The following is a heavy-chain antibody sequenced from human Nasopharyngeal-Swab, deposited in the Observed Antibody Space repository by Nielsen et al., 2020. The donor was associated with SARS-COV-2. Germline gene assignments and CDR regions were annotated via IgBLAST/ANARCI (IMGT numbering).Heavy chain of an antibody. Sequence: SETLSLTCTVSGGSISSYYWSWIRQPPGKGLEWIGYIYYSGSTNYNPSLKSRVTISVDTSKNQFSLKLSSVTAAGTAVYYCARATAIQDFWSGYYSPRNFDYWGQGTLVTVSS. D-gene: IGHD3-3*01. V-gene: IGHV4-59*01. CDR2: IYYSGST. CDR1: GGSISSYY. CDR3: ARATAIQDFWSGYYSPRNFDY. J-gene: IGHJ4*02.